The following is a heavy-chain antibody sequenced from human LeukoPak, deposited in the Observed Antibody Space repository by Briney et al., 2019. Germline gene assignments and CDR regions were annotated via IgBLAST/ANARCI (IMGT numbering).Heavy chain of an antibody. Sequence: GGSPRLSCAASGFTFSSYDMHWVRQATGKGLEWVSAIGTAGDTYYPGSVKGRFTISRENAKNSLYLQMNSLRAGDTAVYYCASSTHRYCSSTSCFAFDIWGQGTMVTVSS. CDR3: ASSTHRYCSSTSCFAFDI. CDR2: IGTAGDT. D-gene: IGHD2-2*01. J-gene: IGHJ3*02. CDR1: GFTFSSYD. V-gene: IGHV3-13*01.